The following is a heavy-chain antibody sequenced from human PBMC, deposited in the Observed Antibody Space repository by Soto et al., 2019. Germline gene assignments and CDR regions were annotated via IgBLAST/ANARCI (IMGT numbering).Heavy chain of an antibody. J-gene: IGHJ5*02. Sequence: SETLSLTCAVYGGSFSGYYWSWIRQPPGKGLEWIGEINHSGSTNYNPSLKSRVTISVDTSKNQFSLKLSSVTAADTAVYYCARGRRVVVAAHNWFDPWGQGTLVTVSS. CDR3: ARGRRVVVAAHNWFDP. CDR2: INHSGST. D-gene: IGHD2-15*01. CDR1: GGSFSGYY. V-gene: IGHV4-34*01.